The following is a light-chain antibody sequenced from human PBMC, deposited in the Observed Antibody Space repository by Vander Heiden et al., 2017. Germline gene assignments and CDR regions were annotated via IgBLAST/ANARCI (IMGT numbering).Light chain of an antibody. CDR2: AAS. J-gene: IGKJ5*01. CDR3: QQSDSTPIT. V-gene: IGKV1-39*01. Sequence: DIQMSQSPSSLSASVGDRVTITCRASQSISSYLNWYQQKPVKAPKLLIYAASSLQSGVPSRFSGSGSGTDFTLTISRLQPEDFATYYCQQSDSTPITFGQGTRMEIK. CDR1: QSISSY.